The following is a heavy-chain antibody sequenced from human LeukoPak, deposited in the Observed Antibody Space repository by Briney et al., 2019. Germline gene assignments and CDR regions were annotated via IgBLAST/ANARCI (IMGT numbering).Heavy chain of an antibody. CDR2: INPDGSET. Sequence: PGGSLRLSCAASGFTFSSYWMSWVRQAPGKGLEWVANINPDGSETSYVDSVKGRFTISRDNAKNSLYLLMNSLKAEDSAVYYCARSLGQYTGSLLGYWGQGTPVTVSS. V-gene: IGHV3-7*01. CDR3: ARSLGQYTGSLLGY. D-gene: IGHD3-16*01. J-gene: IGHJ4*02. CDR1: GFTFSSYW.